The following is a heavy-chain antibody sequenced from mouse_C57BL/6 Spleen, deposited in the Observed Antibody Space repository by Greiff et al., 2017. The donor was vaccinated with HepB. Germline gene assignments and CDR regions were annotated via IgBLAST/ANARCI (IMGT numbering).Heavy chain of an antibody. CDR2: INPGSGGT. CDR3: ARSPFYGYDYFDY. V-gene: IGHV1-54*01. D-gene: IGHD2-9*01. CDR1: GYAFTNYL. J-gene: IGHJ2*01. Sequence: QVQLKESGAELVRPGTSVKVSCKASGYAFTNYLIEWVKQRPGQGLEWIGVINPGSGGTNYNEKFKGKATLTADKSSSTAYMQLSSLTSEDSAVYFCARSPFYGYDYFDYWGQGTTLTVSS.